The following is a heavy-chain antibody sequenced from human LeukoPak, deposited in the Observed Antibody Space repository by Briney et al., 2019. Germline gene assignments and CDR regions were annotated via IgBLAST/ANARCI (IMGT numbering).Heavy chain of an antibody. CDR3: AKEEAYYYDSSGYHYRMLDY. CDR1: GGTFSSYA. CDR2: IIPIFGTA. Sequence: SVKVSCKASGGTFSSYAISWVRQDPGQGLEWMGGIIPIFGTANYAQKFQGRVTITADKSTSTPYMELSSLRSEDTAVYYCAKEEAYYYDSSGYHYRMLDYWGQGTLVTVSS. D-gene: IGHD3-22*01. V-gene: IGHV1-69*06. J-gene: IGHJ4*02.